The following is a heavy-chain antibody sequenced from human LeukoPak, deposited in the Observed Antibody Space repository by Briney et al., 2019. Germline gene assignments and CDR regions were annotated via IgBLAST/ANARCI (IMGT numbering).Heavy chain of an antibody. J-gene: IGHJ4*02. CDR2: INPNSGGT. D-gene: IGHD6-19*01. V-gene: IGHV1-2*02. Sequence: ASVKVSCKASGYTFTGYYMHWVRQAPGQGLEWMGWINPNSGGTNYAQTFQGRVTMTRDTSISTAYMELSRLRSDDTAVYYCARVGYSSGWYDYWGQGTLVTVSS. CDR1: GYTFTGYY. CDR3: ARVGYSSGWYDY.